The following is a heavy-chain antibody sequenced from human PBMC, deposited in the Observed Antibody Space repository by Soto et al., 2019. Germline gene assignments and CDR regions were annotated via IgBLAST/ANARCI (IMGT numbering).Heavy chain of an antibody. D-gene: IGHD1-26*01. CDR2: ISSSSTYI. Sequence: PGGSLRLSCAASGFTFSSYSMNWVRQAPGKGLEWVSSISSSSTYIYYADSVRGRFTISKSIAYLQMNSLKTEDTAVYYCTRDRYSIFHQVGYYYYYGMDVWGQGTTVTVSS. V-gene: IGHV3-21*03. J-gene: IGHJ6*02. CDR3: TRDRYSIFHQVGYYYYYGMDV. CDR1: GFTFSSYS.